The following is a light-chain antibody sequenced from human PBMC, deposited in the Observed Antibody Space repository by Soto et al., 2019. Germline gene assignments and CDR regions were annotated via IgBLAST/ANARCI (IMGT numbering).Light chain of an antibody. V-gene: IGKV2-28*01. Sequence: DIVMTQSPLSLPVTPGEPASISCRSSQSLLHTDGYNYLDWYLQKPGQSPQLLIHLGSNRASGGPDRFSGSGSGTDFTLKISRVEAEDVGVYYCMQALQTPLTFGGGTKVEIK. CDR2: LGS. CDR1: QSLLHTDGYNY. CDR3: MQALQTPLT. J-gene: IGKJ4*01.